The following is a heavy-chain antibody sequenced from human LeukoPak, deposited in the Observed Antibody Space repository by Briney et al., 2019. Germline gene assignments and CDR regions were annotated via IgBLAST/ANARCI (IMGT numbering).Heavy chain of an antibody. D-gene: IGHD4-23*01. J-gene: IGHJ6*02. CDR2: IIPILGTA. V-gene: IGHV1-69*13. Sequence: ASVKVSCKASGGTFSSYAISWVRQAPGQGLEWMGGIIPILGTANYAQKFQGRVTITADESTSTAYMELSSLRSEDTAVYYCARVNGGNSFDYYYYGMDVWGQGTTVTVSS. CDR3: ARVNGGNSFDYYYYGMDV. CDR1: GGTFSSYA.